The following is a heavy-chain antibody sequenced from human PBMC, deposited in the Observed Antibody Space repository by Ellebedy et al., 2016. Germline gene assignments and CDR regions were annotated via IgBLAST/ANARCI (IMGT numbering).Heavy chain of an antibody. D-gene: IGHD1-26*01. J-gene: IGHJ5*02. CDR3: ARDTRDGVGSSEAYYDP. CDR1: GYTFINYD. V-gene: IGHV1-18*01. Sequence: ASVKVSXKAFGYTFINYDITWVRQAPGQGLEWMGGSSDTNYAQKFQGRVTMTTDTSTSTAYMELRTLRFDDTAVYYCARDTRDGVGSSEAYYDPWGQGTLVTVSS. CDR2: SSDT.